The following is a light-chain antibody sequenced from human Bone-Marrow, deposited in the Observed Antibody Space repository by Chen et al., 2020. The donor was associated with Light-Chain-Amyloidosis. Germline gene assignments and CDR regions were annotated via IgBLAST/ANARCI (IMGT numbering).Light chain of an antibody. V-gene: IGLV3-25*03. CDR2: RDT. J-gene: IGLJ2*01. Sequence: YELTQPPSVSVSPGQTSRITCSGDDLPTKYAYWYQQKPGQAPVLVIHRDTERPSGISERFSGSSAGTTATLTISGVQAEDEADYHCQSADSSGNYGVIFGGGTKLTVL. CDR1: DLPTKY. CDR3: QSADSSGNYGVI.